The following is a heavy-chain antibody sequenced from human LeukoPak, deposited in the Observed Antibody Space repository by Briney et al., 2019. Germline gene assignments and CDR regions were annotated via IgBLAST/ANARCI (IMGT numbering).Heavy chain of an antibody. D-gene: IGHD5-18*01. CDR1: GDTFNTYA. V-gene: IGHV1-69*10. J-gene: IGHJ4*02. CDR3: ATPLWGDGYSFGYGEY. Sequence: GASVKVSCKASGDTFNTYAISWVRQAPGQGLEWIGRIIPKFGITNYSQKFQDRVTITADKYTTAAYMELSSLRSEDTAVYYCATPLWGDGYSFGYGEYWGQGTLVTVS. CDR2: IIPKFGIT.